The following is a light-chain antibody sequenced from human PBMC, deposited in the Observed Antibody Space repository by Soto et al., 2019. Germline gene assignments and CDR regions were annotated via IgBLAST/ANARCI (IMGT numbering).Light chain of an antibody. J-gene: IGKJ2*01. CDR2: DAS. Sequence: EIVLTQSPATLFFSPGKRPTLSSGASQIVSNSLPWYQQKPGQAPRLLIYDASNRATGIPARFSGSGSGTDFTLTISSLEPEDFAVYYCQQGSYWPPLYTFGQGTKLEIK. V-gene: IGKV3-11*01. CDR3: QQGSYWPPLYT. CDR1: QIVSNS.